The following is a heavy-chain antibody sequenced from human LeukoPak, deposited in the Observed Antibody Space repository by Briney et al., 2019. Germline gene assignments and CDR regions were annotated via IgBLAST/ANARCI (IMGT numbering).Heavy chain of an antibody. J-gene: IGHJ4*02. CDR2: IYYSGST. CDR1: GGSIISSTYY. Sequence: SETLSLTCSVSGGSIISSTYYWGWIRQPPGKGLEWIGSIYYSGSTYYNPSLRSRVTISIDTSENQFSLTVSSVTAADTAVYHCARSVYGDYVLPHQGPFDYWGQGTLVTVSS. D-gene: IGHD4-17*01. V-gene: IGHV4-39*01. CDR3: ARSVYGDYVLPHQGPFDY.